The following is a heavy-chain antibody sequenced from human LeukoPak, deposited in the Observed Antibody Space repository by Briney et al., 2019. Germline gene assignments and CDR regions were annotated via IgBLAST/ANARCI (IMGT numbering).Heavy chain of an antibody. CDR3: ARGGPYDFWSGYTNFDY. V-gene: IGHV1-18*01. CDR1: GYTFTSYG. J-gene: IGHJ4*02. CDR2: MSAYNGNT. D-gene: IGHD3-3*01. Sequence: ASVKVSCXASGYTFTSYGISWVRQAPGQGLAWMGWMSAYNGNTNYAQKLQGRVTMTTDTSTSTAYMELRSLRSDDTAVYYCARGGPYDFWSGYTNFDYWGQGTLVTVSS.